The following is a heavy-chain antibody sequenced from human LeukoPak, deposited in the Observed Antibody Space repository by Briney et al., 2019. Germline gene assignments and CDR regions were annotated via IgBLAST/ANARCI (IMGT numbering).Heavy chain of an antibody. V-gene: IGHV1-2*02. J-gene: IGHJ4*02. CDR2: INSNSGGT. CDR1: GYTFTDYY. CDR3: ARVLVPAGGGVVDY. Sequence: EASVKVSCKASGYTFTDYYMHWVRQAPGQWLEWMGWINSNSGGTNYAQKFQGRVTMTRDTSISTAYMELSSLRSDDTAVYYCARVLVPAGGGVVDYWGQGTLVTVSS. D-gene: IGHD3-16*01.